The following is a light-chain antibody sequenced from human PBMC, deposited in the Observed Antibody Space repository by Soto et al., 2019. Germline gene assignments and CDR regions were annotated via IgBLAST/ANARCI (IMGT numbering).Light chain of an antibody. CDR2: GSS. V-gene: IGKV3-15*01. CDR3: QQYNKWPLT. J-gene: IGKJ4*01. CDR1: QSVYTT. Sequence: EIVMTQSPATLSVSPGERATLSCWASQSVYTTLAWYQQKPGQAPRLLIYGSSTRATGIPARFSGTGSATEFTLNLSSLQSEDAAVYYCQQYNKWPLTFGGGTKVEI.